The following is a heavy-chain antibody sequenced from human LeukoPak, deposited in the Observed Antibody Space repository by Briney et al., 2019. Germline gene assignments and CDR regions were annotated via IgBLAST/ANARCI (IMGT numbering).Heavy chain of an antibody. J-gene: IGHJ6*02. D-gene: IGHD5-12*01. CDR1: GGSISSYY. Sequence: SETLSLTCTVSGGSISSYYWSWIRQPAGKGLEWIGRIYTSGSTNCNPPLKSRVTMSVDTSKNQFSLKLSSVTAADTAVYYCARGPYDYYYYYYGMDVWGQGTTVTVSS. V-gene: IGHV4-4*07. CDR2: IYTSGST. CDR3: ARGPYDYYYYYYGMDV.